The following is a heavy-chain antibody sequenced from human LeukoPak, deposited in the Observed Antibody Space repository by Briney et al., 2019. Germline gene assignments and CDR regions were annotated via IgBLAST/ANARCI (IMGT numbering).Heavy chain of an antibody. J-gene: IGHJ4*02. CDR1: GFTFSSYE. Sequence: PGGSLRLSCAASGFTFSSYEMNWVRQAPGKGLEWVSYISSSGSTIYYTDSVKGRFTISRDNAKNSLYLQMNSLRAEDTAVYYCARDPYYGDYVVWGQGTLVTVSS. CDR2: ISSSGSTI. D-gene: IGHD4-17*01. V-gene: IGHV3-48*03. CDR3: ARDPYYGDYVV.